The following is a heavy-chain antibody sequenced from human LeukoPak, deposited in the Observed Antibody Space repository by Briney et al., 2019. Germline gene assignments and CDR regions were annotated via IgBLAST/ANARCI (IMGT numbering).Heavy chain of an antibody. Sequence: ASVKVSCKASGYTFSKYGISWVRQAPGQGLEWLGWISAYDDNTISAQRVQGRVTMTTDTSTTTAYMELRGLTSDDTAVYYCARSLYQTLSMTYCRGGTCYGYFDYWGQGTLVTVSS. D-gene: IGHD2-15*01. CDR3: ARSLYQTLSMTYCRGGTCYGYFDY. CDR2: ISAYDDNT. V-gene: IGHV1-18*01. J-gene: IGHJ4*02. CDR1: GYTFSKYG.